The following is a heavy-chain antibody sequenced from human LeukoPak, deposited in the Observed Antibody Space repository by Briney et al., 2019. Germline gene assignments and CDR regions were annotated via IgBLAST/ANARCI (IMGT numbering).Heavy chain of an antibody. D-gene: IGHD1-26*01. CDR2: INPSAGRT. V-gene: IGHV1-46*01. J-gene: IGHJ4*02. Sequence: ASVKVSCKASGYTFTSYYIHWVRQAPGQGLEWMGMINPSAGRTGRAQKFQDRVTMTRDTSTSTVYMELSSLRSDDTAVYYCAGGPGDSYYYFDYWGQGTLVTVSS. CDR3: AGGPGDSYYYFDY. CDR1: GYTFTSYY.